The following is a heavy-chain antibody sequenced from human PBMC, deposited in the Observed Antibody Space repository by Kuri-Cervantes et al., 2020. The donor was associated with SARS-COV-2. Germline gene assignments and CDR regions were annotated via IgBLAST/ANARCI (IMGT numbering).Heavy chain of an antibody. CDR1: GFTFSSYA. Sequence: GESLKISCAASGFTFSSYAMSWVRQAPGKGLEWVSVIYSSGSSTYCADSVKGRFTISRDNSKNTLYLQMNSLRAEDTAVYYCAKDQDYYDSSGQFDYWGQGTLVTVSS. J-gene: IGHJ4*02. CDR3: AKDQDYYDSSGQFDY. V-gene: IGHV3-23*03. D-gene: IGHD3-22*01. CDR2: IYSSGSST.